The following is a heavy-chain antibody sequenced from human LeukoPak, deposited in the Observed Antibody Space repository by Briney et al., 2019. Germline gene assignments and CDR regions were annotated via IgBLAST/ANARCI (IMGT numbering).Heavy chain of an antibody. CDR3: ARKLEIGLLWLGEFPDGFDY. D-gene: IGHD3-10*01. V-gene: IGHV3-33*08. J-gene: IGHJ4*02. Sequence: GGALRLSCATSGFTFSNAWINWVRQAPVKGLEWVTFIRSDGSNKYYADSVKGRFTISRDNAKNSLYLQMNSLRAEDTAVYYCARKLEIGLLWLGEFPDGFDYWGQGTLVTVSS. CDR1: GFTFSNAW. CDR2: IRSDGSNK.